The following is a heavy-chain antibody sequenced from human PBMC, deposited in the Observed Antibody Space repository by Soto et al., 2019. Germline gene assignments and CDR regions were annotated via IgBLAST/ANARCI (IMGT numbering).Heavy chain of an antibody. CDR3: ARDRVTMIVVAPEEAFDI. V-gene: IGHV1-18*01. Sequence: EASVKVSCKASGYTFTSYGISWVRQAPGQGLEWMGWISAYNGNTNYAQKLQGRVTMTTDTSTSTAYMELRSLRSDDTAVYYCARDRVTMIVVAPEEAFDIWGQGTMVTVSS. D-gene: IGHD3-22*01. CDR2: ISAYNGNT. CDR1: GYTFTSYG. J-gene: IGHJ3*02.